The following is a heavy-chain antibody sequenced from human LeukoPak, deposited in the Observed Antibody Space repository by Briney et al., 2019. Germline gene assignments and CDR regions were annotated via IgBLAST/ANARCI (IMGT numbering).Heavy chain of an antibody. D-gene: IGHD2-15*01. J-gene: IGHJ1*01. Sequence: QPGGSLRLSCAASGFTFSSYAMSWVRQAPGKGLEWVSAISGSGGSTYYADSVKGRFTIYRDNSKNTLYLQMNSLRAEDTAVYYCAKDEYCSGGSCYPEYFQPWGQGTLDTVSS. CDR1: GFTFSSYA. CDR3: AKDEYCSGGSCYPEYFQP. CDR2: ISGSGGST. V-gene: IGHV3-23*01.